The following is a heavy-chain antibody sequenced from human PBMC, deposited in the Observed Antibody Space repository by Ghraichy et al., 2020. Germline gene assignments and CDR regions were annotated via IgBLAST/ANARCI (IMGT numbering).Heavy chain of an antibody. CDR3: ARTTEGAAGY. CDR2: ISSSGTTV. Sequence: GGSLRLSCAASGFTFSRYNLIWVRQAPGKGLEWVSYISSSGTTVFYADSVKGRFTISRDNAKNSLYLQMNSLRDEDTGVYYCARTTEGAAGYWGQGTLVTVSS. D-gene: IGHD6-13*01. J-gene: IGHJ4*02. V-gene: IGHV3-48*02. CDR1: GFTFSRYN.